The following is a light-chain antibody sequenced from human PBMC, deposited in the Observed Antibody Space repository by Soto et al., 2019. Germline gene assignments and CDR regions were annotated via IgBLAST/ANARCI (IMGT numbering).Light chain of an antibody. J-gene: IGLJ3*02. CDR2: NND. Sequence: QSVLTQPPSASGTPGQSVTISCSGSSSNIGSNTVNWYQQLSGAAPKLLIHNNDQRPSGVPDRFSGSKSDTSASLAISGLQSADEADYYWAAWDDSLTAVLFGGGTKVTVL. CDR1: SSNIGSNT. CDR3: AAWDDSLTAVL. V-gene: IGLV1-44*01.